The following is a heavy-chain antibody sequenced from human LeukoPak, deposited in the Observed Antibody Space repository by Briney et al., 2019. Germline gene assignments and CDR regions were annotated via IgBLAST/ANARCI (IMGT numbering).Heavy chain of an antibody. J-gene: IGHJ4*02. Sequence: GGSLRLSCAASGFTFTKYWMSWVRQAPGEGLEWVSAISGGGGSTYYADSVKGRFTISRDNSKNTLYLQMNSLRAEDTAVYYCAREVRGGSYRPPLYFDYWGQGTLVTVSS. CDR2: ISGGGGST. D-gene: IGHD1-26*01. V-gene: IGHV3-23*01. CDR3: AREVRGGSYRPPLYFDY. CDR1: GFTFTKYW.